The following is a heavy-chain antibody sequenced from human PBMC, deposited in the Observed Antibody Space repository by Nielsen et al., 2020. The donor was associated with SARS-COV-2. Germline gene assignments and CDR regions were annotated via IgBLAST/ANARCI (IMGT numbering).Heavy chain of an antibody. J-gene: IGHJ4*02. CDR1: GYTFTGYY. CDR2: INTNTGNP. CDR3: ARERTTNYFDY. D-gene: IGHD4-17*01. Sequence: ASVKVSCKASGYTFTGYYMHWVRQAPGQGLEWMGWINTNTGNPTYAQGFTGRFVFSLDTSVSTAYLQISSLKAEDTAVYYCARERTTNYFDYWGQGTLVTVSS. V-gene: IGHV7-4-1*02.